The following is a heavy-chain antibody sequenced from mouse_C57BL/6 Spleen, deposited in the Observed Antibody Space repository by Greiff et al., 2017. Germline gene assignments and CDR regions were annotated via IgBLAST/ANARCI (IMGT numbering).Heavy chain of an antibody. J-gene: IGHJ2*01. CDR3: ARGPPLYGSDY. D-gene: IGHD1-1*01. Sequence: QVQLQQPGAELVRPGSSVKLSCKASGYTFTSYWMHWVKQRPIQGLEWIGNIDPSDSETHYNQKFKDKATLTVDKSSSTAYMQLSSLTSEDSAVYYCARGPPLYGSDYWGKGTTLTVSS. CDR1: GYTFTSYW. CDR2: IDPSDSET. V-gene: IGHV1-52*01.